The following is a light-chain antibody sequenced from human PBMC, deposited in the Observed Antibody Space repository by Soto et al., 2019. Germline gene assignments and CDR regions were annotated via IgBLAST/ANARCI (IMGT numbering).Light chain of an antibody. CDR1: QSVSSTY. J-gene: IGKJ1*01. V-gene: IGKV3-20*01. CDR2: GAS. CDR3: HQYVSSWT. Sequence: EIVLTQSPGTLPLSPGERATLSCRASQSVSSTYVAWYQQKSGQAPRLLIYGASSRATGIPDRFSGSGSGTDFTLTISRLEPEDFAVYYCHQYVSSWTFGQGTKVDIK.